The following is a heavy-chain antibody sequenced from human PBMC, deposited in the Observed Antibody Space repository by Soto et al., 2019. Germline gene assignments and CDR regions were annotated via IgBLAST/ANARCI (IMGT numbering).Heavy chain of an antibody. CDR3: ARERQVGPSSGRFDP. CDR1: GDSINSDYVY. V-gene: IGHV4-30-4*01. Sequence: QVHLQESGPGLVKPSQTLSLTCSVNGDSINSDYVYWSWIRQSPGKVLEYIGYITYNGRTFYNPSIKSRVTMSVDTPKKQFSLEVRSVTAADTAVYYCARERQVGPSSGRFDPWGQGTLVTVST. CDR2: ITYNGRT. J-gene: IGHJ5*02.